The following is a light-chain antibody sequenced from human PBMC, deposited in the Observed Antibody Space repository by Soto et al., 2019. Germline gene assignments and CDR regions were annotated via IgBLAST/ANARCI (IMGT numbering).Light chain of an antibody. CDR2: EGT. J-gene: IGLJ2*01. CDR3: CTYAPSINFVI. Sequence: QSVLTQPASVSGSPGQSITISCTGTSSDIGSDYMVSWYQLHPGKAPKVMIYEGTRRPSGVSSRFSASKSDNTASLTISGLQAEDEADYYGCTYAPSINFVIFGGGTKLTVL. CDR1: SSDIGSDYM. V-gene: IGLV2-23*01.